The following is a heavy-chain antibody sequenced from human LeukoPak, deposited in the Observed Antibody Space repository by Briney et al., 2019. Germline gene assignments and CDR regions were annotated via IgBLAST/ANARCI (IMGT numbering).Heavy chain of an antibody. CDR2: IYYSGST. J-gene: IGHJ4*02. CDR3: ARRVDYSYGGIDY. V-gene: IGHV4-59*01. CDR1: GGSISSYY. D-gene: IGHD5-18*01. Sequence: SETLSLTCTVSGGSISSYYWSWIRQPPGKGLEWIGYIYYSGSTNYNPSLKSRVTISVDTAKNQFSLKLSSVTAADTAVYYCARRVDYSYGGIDYWGQGTLVTVSS.